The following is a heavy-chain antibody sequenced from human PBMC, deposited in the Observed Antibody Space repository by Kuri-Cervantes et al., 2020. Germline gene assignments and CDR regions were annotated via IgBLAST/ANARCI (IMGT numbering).Heavy chain of an antibody. CDR1: GGSISSYY. J-gene: IGHJ4*02. CDR2: INENGNEK. V-gene: IGHV3-7*04. D-gene: IGHD7-27*01. Sequence: GGSLRLSCTVSGGSISSYYWSWIRQPPGKGLEWVANINENGNEKRYVDSVEGRFTISRDNARNSLYLRMDSLRVEDTALYYCAKERLGMGFDYWGQGALVTVSS. CDR3: AKERLGMGFDY.